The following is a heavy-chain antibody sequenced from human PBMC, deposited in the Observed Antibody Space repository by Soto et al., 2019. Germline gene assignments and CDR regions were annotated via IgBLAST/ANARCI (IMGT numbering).Heavy chain of an antibody. V-gene: IGHV1-46*02. J-gene: IGHJ4*02. Sequence: QVQMVQSGAEVKKPGASIKVSCKSSGYTFNNYYIHWVRQAPGQGLEWMGIINPNGYTSTLSQKFQGRLTVTSGPSTSTVYMELGSLTSEDTAMYYCARDLHGAFTTMIYWGQGTLVTVSS. D-gene: IGHD3-22*01. CDR3: ARDLHGAFTTMIY. CDR1: GYTFNNYY. CDR2: INPNGYTS.